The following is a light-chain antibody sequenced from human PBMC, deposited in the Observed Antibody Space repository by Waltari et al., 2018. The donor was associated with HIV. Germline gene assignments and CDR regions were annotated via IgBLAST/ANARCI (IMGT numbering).Light chain of an antibody. CDR3: AAWDDSLSVYV. CDR2: RNN. J-gene: IGLJ1*01. Sequence: QSVLTQPPSASGTPGQRVTIPCSGTSSTTGSNHVSWYQQLPGTAPKLLIYRNNQRPSGVPDRFSGSTSGTSASLAISGLRSEDEADYFCAAWDDSLSVYVFGTGTKVTVL. CDR1: SSTTGSNH. V-gene: IGLV1-47*01.